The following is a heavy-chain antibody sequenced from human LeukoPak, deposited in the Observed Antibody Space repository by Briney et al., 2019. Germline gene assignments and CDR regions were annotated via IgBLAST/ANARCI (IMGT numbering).Heavy chain of an antibody. CDR2: IYYSGST. CDR3: ARVGSYYDSSGYYSTDYFDY. D-gene: IGHD3-22*01. Sequence: SETLSLTCTVSGGSISSYYWSWIRQPLGKGLEWIGYIYYSGSTNYNPSLKSRVTISVDTSKNQFSLKLSSVTAADTAVYYCARVGSYYDSSGYYSTDYFDYWGQGTLVTVSS. J-gene: IGHJ4*02. CDR1: GGSISSYY. V-gene: IGHV4-59*01.